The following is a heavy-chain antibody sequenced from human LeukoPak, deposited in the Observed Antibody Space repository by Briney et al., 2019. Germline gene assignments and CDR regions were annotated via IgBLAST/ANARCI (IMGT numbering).Heavy chain of an antibody. Sequence: KPSETLSLTCIVSGVSISTHYWNWIRQPPGEGLEWIGYMRYDGSTNYNPSLKSRVIISMDTSKNQLSLKLTSVTAADTAVYYCARGGEYSSEYNWFDPWGQGALVTVSS. CDR3: ARGGEYSSEYNWFDP. J-gene: IGHJ5*02. CDR1: GVSISTHY. D-gene: IGHD6-25*01. CDR2: MRYDGST. V-gene: IGHV4-59*11.